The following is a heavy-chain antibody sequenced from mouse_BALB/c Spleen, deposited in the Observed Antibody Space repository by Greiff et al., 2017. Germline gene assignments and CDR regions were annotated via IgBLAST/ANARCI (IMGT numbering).Heavy chain of an antibody. CDR1: GFTFSSFG. Sequence: EVKLQESGGGLVQPGGSRKLSCAASGFTFSSFGMHWVRQAPEKGLEWVAYISSGSSTIYYADTVKGRFTISRDNPKNTLFLQMTSLRSEDTAMYYCARSHLAMDYWGQGTSVTVSS. J-gene: IGHJ4*01. CDR2: ISSGSSTI. V-gene: IGHV5-17*02. CDR3: ARSHLAMDY.